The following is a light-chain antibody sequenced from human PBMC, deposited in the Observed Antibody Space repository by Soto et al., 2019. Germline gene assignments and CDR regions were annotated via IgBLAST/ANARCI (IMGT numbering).Light chain of an antibody. V-gene: IGKV1-5*03. CDR2: KAS. J-gene: IGKJ1*01. CDR3: QEYNSYWT. Sequence: DIQMTQSPSSVSASVVDRFTITFRASQGISSWLAWYQQKPGKAPKLLIYKASSLESGVPSRFSGSGSGTEFTLTISSLQPDDFGTYYCQEYNSYWTFGQGTKVDIK. CDR1: QGISSW.